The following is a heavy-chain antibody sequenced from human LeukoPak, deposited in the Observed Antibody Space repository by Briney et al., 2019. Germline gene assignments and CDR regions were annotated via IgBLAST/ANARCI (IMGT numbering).Heavy chain of an antibody. D-gene: IGHD2-2*01. Sequence: GASVKVSCKTSGGTLRSYGLNWVRQAPGQGLEWMGGFIPILGIPKYAQNLQGRVTITADESTSTGYMELSSLRYEDTAVYYCARGLYCSSSTSCYDYGMDVWGQGTTVTVSS. V-gene: IGHV1-69*10. CDR2: FIPILGIP. J-gene: IGHJ6*02. CDR3: ARGLYCSSSTSCYDYGMDV. CDR1: GGTLRSYG.